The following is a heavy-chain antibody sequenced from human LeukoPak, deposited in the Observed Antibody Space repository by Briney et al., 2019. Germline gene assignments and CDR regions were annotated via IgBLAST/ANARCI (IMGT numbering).Heavy chain of an antibody. Sequence: TGGSLRLSCAASGFTFSSYGMHWVRQAPGKGLEWVAVISYDGSNKYYADSVKGRFTISRDNSKNTLYLQMNSLRAEDTAVYYCARNPLGTVCSSTSCHPETNYGMDVWGKGTTVTVSS. CDR3: ARNPLGTVCSSTSCHPETNYGMDV. CDR1: GFTFSSYG. D-gene: IGHD2-2*01. J-gene: IGHJ6*04. V-gene: IGHV3-30*03. CDR2: ISYDGSNK.